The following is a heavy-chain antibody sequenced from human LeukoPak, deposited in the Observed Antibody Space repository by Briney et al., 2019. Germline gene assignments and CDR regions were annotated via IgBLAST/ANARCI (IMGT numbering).Heavy chain of an antibody. J-gene: IGHJ6*03. CDR1: GFTFSSYS. CDR2: ISSSSSYI. CDR3: ARDRVPFYGDYRGIDYMDV. Sequence: PGGSLRLSCAASGFTFSSYSMNWVRQAPGRGLEWVSSISSSSSYIYYADSVKGRFTTSRDNAKNSLYLQMNSLRAEDTVVYYCARDRVPFYGDYRGIDYMDVWGKGTTVTVSS. V-gene: IGHV3-21*01. D-gene: IGHD4-17*01.